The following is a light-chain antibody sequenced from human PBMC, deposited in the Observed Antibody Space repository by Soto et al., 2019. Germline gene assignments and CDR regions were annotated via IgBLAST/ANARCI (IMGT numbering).Light chain of an antibody. V-gene: IGKV1-39*01. CDR2: AAS. CDR3: QQSYNAPIT. Sequence: PSSLYGNGESGVNGNCLAIDGISTHLNWYQQKPGRAPKLLVYAASSLQSGVPSRFSGSGSGTDFTLTISSLQPEDFATYHCQQSYNAPITFGQGRLLEVK. J-gene: IGKJ5*01. CDR1: DGISTH.